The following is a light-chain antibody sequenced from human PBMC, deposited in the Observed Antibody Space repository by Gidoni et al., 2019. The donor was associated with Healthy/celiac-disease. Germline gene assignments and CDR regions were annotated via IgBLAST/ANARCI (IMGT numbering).Light chain of an antibody. J-gene: IGLJ1*01. Sequence: QSALTQPASVSGSPGQSITISCTGTSTHVGGYNYVSWYQQHPGKAPKPMIYEVSNRPSGVSNRFSGSKSGNTASLTISGLQAEDEADYYCSSYTSSSTLYVFGTGTKVTVL. V-gene: IGLV2-14*01. CDR1: STHVGGYNY. CDR2: EVS. CDR3: SSYTSSSTLYV.